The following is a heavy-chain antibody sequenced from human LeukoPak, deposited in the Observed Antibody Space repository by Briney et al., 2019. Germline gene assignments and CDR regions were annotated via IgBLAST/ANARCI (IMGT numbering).Heavy chain of an antibody. CDR1: GGSISSSSYY. CDR3: ASRDGYGNWFDP. V-gene: IGHV4-39*07. J-gene: IGHJ5*02. Sequence: KPSETLSLTCSVSGGSISSSSYYWGWIRQPPGKGLEWIGSIHDSGSTYYNQTLKSRVTISVDTSKNQFSLKLSSVTAADTAVYYCASRDGYGNWFDPWGQGTLVTVSS. CDR2: IHDSGST. D-gene: IGHD5-24*01.